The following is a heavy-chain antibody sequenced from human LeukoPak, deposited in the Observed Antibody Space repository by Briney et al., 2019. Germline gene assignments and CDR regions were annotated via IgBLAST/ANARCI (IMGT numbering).Heavy chain of an antibody. D-gene: IGHD6-25*01. CDR2: INPNSGGT. V-gene: IGHV1-2*02. Sequence: GASVKVSCKASGYTFTGSFTHWVRQAPGQGLEWMGWINPNSGGTSYLQNFQGRVTMTRDTSISTAYMDLSRLRSDDTAVYYCARGRPGDYFDYWGQGTLVTVSS. CDR3: ARGRPGDYFDY. CDR1: GYTFTGSF. J-gene: IGHJ4*02.